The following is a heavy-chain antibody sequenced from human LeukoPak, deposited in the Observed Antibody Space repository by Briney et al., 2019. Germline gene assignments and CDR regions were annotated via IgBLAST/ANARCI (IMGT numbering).Heavy chain of an antibody. J-gene: IGHJ4*02. CDR2: IYYSGST. Sequence: PSETLSLTCTVSGGSISSSSYYWGWIRQPPGKGLEWIGSIYYSGSTYYNPSLKSRVTISVDTSKNQFSLKLSSVTAADTAVYHCARHLDGPYFDYWGQGTLVTVSS. D-gene: IGHD1-1*01. CDR1: GGSISSSSYY. CDR3: ARHLDGPYFDY. V-gene: IGHV4-39*01.